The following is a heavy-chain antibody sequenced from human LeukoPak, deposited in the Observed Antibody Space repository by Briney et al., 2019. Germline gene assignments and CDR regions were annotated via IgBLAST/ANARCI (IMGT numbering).Heavy chain of an antibody. J-gene: IGHJ4*02. Sequence: GGSLRLSCAASGFTFSSYAMSWVRQAPGKGLEWVSGISGSGGTTDYADSVKGRFTISRDNSKNTLYLQMNSLRVEDTAVYRCAKGKNYYDSSGLRRRRFDYWGQGALVTVSS. CDR2: ISGSGGTT. V-gene: IGHV3-23*01. CDR1: GFTFSSYA. CDR3: AKGKNYYDSSGLRRRRFDY. D-gene: IGHD3-22*01.